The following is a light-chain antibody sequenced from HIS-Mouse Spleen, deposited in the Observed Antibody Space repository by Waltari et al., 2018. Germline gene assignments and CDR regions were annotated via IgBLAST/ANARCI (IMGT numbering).Light chain of an antibody. Sequence: SYELTQPPSVSVSPGQTARITCSGDALPKKYAYWYQQKSGQASVLVIYEDSKRPSGIPERFSGSSSGTMATLTISGAQVDDEADYYCYSTDSSGNHRVFGGGTKLTVL. CDR3: YSTDSSGNHRV. J-gene: IGLJ2*01. CDR2: EDS. CDR1: ALPKKY. V-gene: IGLV3-10*01.